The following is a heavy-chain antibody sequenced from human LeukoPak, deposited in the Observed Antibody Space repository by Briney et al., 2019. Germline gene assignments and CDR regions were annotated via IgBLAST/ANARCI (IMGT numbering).Heavy chain of an antibody. V-gene: IGHV3-74*01. CDR2: INSDGSST. D-gene: IGHD3-22*01. J-gene: IGHJ4*02. Sequence: GGSLRLSCAASGFTFSIYWMLWVRQAPGKGLVWVSRINSDGSSTSYAASVKGRFTISRDHAKSTLYLQMNSLRAEDTAVFYCARGYYDSSGYSSFDYWGQGTLVTVSS. CDR1: GFTFSIYW. CDR3: ARGYYDSSGYSSFDY.